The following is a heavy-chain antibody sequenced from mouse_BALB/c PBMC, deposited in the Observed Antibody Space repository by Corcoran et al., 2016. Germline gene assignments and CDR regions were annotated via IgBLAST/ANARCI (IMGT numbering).Heavy chain of an antibody. CDR1: GYTFTNYG. V-gene: IGHV9-3-1*01. D-gene: IGHD6-1*01. CDR2: INTYTGEP. Sequence: QIQLVQSGPELKKPGETVKISCKASGYTFTNYGMNWVKQAPGKGLKWMGWINTYTGEPTYADDFKGRFAFSLETSASTAYLQINNLKNEDTATDCCAREPYAMDYWGQGTSVTVSS. J-gene: IGHJ4*01. CDR3: AREPYAMDY.